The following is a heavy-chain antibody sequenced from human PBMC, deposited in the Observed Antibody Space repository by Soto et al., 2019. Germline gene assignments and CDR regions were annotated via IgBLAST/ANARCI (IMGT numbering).Heavy chain of an antibody. V-gene: IGHV3-48*01. CDR2: ISSSSSTI. D-gene: IGHD3-10*01. J-gene: IGHJ4*02. CDR1: GFTFSSYS. CDR3: ASARASGYYYGSGIMGDY. Sequence: GGSLRLSCAASGFTFSSYSMNWVRQAPGKGLEWVSYISSSSSTIYYADSVKGRFTISRANAKNSLYLQMNSLRAEDTAVYYCASARASGYYYGSGIMGDYWGQGTLVTVSS.